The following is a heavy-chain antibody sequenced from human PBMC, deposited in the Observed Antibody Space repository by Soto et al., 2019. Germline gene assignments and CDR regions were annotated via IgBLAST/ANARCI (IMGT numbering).Heavy chain of an antibody. D-gene: IGHD2-8*01. CDR3: ARLRTALTNWFDP. CDR2: IYYSGST. J-gene: IGHJ5*02. Sequence: SETLSLTCTVSGGSISSGDYYWSWIRQPPGKGLEWIGYIYYSGSTYYNPSLKSRVTISVDTSKNQFSLRLTSVTAADTAVYYCARLRTALTNWFDPWGQGTLVTVSS. V-gene: IGHV4-30-4*01. CDR1: GGSISSGDYY.